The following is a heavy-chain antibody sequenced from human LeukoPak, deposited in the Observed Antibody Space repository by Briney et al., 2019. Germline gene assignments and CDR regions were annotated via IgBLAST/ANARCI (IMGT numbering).Heavy chain of an antibody. Sequence: ASVKVFCKASGYTFTSYGISWVRQAPGQGLEGMGWISTYNGNTNYAQMLQGRINMTTDTSTSTAYMELRSLRSDDTAVYYCARGKPVYFYGSGSYLASPFDSWGQGTLVTVSS. CDR1: GYTFTSYG. V-gene: IGHV1-18*01. J-gene: IGHJ4*02. D-gene: IGHD3-10*01. CDR3: ARGKPVYFYGSGSYLASPFDS. CDR2: ISTYNGNT.